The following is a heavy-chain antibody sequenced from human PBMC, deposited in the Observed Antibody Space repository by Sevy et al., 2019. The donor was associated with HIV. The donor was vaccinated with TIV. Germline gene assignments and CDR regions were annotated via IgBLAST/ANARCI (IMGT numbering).Heavy chain of an antibody. CDR1: GFIFSSYS. J-gene: IGHJ4*02. CDR2: ISSTSNYK. Sequence: GGSLRLSCAASGFIFSSYSMNWVRQAPGKGLEWDSSISSTSNYKYYADSVKGRFTISRDNAKNSLYLQVNSLRAEDTAVYHCARETIHYYDTSGYCDYWGQGTLVTVSS. D-gene: IGHD3-22*01. CDR3: ARETIHYYDTSGYCDY. V-gene: IGHV3-21*01.